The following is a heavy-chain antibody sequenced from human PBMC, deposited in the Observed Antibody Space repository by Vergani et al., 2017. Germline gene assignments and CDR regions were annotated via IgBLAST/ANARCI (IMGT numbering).Heavy chain of an antibody. CDR3: ARGYSSSWYLYNWFDP. V-gene: IGHV4-38-2*01. CDR1: GYSISSGYY. J-gene: IGHJ5*02. Sequence: QVQLQESGPGLVKPSETLSLTCAVSGYSISSGYYWGWIRQPPGKGLEWIGSIYHSGSTYYNPSLKSRVTISVDTSKNQFSLKLDSVTAADTAVYYCARGYSSSWYLYNWFDPLGQGTLVTVSS. CDR2: IYHSGST. D-gene: IGHD6-13*01.